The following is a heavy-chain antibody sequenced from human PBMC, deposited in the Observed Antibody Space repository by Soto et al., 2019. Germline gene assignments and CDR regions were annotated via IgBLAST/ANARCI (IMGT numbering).Heavy chain of an antibody. J-gene: IGHJ6*02. V-gene: IGHV3-53*01. CDR2: IHSGGST. Sequence: EGSLRLSCAASGITASRSHMSWVRKAPGKGLEWVSTIHSGGSTSYAASVRGRFTMSSDVSKRLVYLPMNPLRADDTSVYYFAKIIKPNLLQLRQAARRHPLGNEMVVGCPGATLAVSS. D-gene: IGHD3-16*01. CDR1: GITASRSH. CDR3: AKIIKPNLLQLRQAARRHPLGNEMVV.